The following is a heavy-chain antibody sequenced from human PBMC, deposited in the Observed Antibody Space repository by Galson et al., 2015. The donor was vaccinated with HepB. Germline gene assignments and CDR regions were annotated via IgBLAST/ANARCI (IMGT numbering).Heavy chain of an antibody. Sequence: LSLTCAVSGGSISSGGYSWSWLRQPPGKGLEWIGYIYHSGSTYYNPSLKSRVTISVDRSKNQFSLKQSSVTAADTAVYYCARGITMVRGVFRIYYFDYWGQGTLVTVSS. CDR2: IYHSGST. V-gene: IGHV4-30-2*01. J-gene: IGHJ4*02. CDR1: GGSISSGGYS. D-gene: IGHD3-10*01. CDR3: ARGITMVRGVFRIYYFDY.